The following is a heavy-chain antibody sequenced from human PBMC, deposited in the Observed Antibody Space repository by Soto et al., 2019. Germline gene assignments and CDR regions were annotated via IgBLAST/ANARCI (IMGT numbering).Heavy chain of an antibody. D-gene: IGHD6-19*01. J-gene: IGHJ4*02. CDR3: AKGGLQWRVTSDFNC. V-gene: IGHV3-30*18. CDR1: GFTFSDYA. CDR2: VSHDGRNT. Sequence: VQLVESGGGVVQPGRSLRLSCAASGFTFSDYAMHWVRQAPGKGLDWVTIVSHDGRNTHYADSVKCRVTISRDSSKNTVSLEMTSLRAEDTAVYYCAKGGLQWRVTSDFNCWGQGDLVTVS.